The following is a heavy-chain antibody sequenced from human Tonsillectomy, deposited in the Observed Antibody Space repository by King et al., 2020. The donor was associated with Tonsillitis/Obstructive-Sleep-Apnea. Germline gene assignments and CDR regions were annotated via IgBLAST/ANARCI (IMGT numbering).Heavy chain of an antibody. CDR1: GFTVRSNY. D-gene: IGHD6-19*01. V-gene: IGHV3-53*01. Sequence: VQLVESGGGLIQPGGSLRLSCAASGFTVRSNYMSWVLQAPGKGLEWVSGIYSGGSTYYADSGKGRFTISSDNSKNTLYLQMNSLRAEDTAVYYCARDSSSGWYYFDYWGQGTLVTVSS. CDR3: ARDSSSGWYYFDY. J-gene: IGHJ4*02. CDR2: IYSGGST.